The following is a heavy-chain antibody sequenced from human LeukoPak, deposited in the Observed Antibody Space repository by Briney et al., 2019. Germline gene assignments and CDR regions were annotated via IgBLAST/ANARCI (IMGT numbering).Heavy chain of an antibody. D-gene: IGHD3-22*01. Sequence: SETLSLTCTVSGGSISSYYWNWIRQPPGKGLEWIGYIHYSGSTNYNPSLKSRVTISVDTSMNQFSLKVTSVTAADTAVYYCAKSKQESITMIVVVPTEGVDAFDIWGQGTMVTVSS. CDR2: IHYSGST. CDR1: GGSISSYY. V-gene: IGHV4-59*12. J-gene: IGHJ3*02. CDR3: AKSKQESITMIVVVPTEGVDAFDI.